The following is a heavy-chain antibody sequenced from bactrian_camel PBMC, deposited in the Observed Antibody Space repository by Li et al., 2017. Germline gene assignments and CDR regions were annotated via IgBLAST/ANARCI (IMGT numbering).Heavy chain of an antibody. J-gene: IGHJ4*01. D-gene: IGHD2*01. V-gene: IGHV3-2*01. CDR1: GFTFPDYK. Sequence: QLVESGGGSVESGGSLRLSCAASGFTFPDYKMHWIRQVPGKGVELVASIFRGEWNAYYADSVKGRFTISKDKNTLYLQMNDLKPEDSATYYCAADSLDSVVACHTGTYEYADFRGQGTQVTVSS. CDR3: AADSLDSVVACHTGTYEYADF. CDR2: IFRGEWNA.